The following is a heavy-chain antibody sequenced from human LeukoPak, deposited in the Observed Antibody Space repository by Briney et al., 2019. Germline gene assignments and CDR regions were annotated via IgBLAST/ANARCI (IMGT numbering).Heavy chain of an antibody. V-gene: IGHV4-59*01. CDR2: IYYSGST. Sequence: PSETLSLTCAVSGDSISSFYWSWIRQPPGKELEWIGYIYYSGSTNYNPSLKSRVTISADTSKNQFSLKLSSVTAADTAVYYCARGKGYYYGPLDYWGQGTLVTVSS. J-gene: IGHJ4*02. CDR3: ARGKGYYYGPLDY. CDR1: GDSISSFY. D-gene: IGHD3-10*01.